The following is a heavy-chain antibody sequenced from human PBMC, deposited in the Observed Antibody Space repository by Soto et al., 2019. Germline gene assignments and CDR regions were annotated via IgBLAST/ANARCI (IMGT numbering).Heavy chain of an antibody. CDR3: VRGGGVGTTWGYY. D-gene: IGHD1-26*01. J-gene: IGHJ4*02. Sequence: GGSLRLSCAASGFTFSSYGMHWVRQAPGKGLEWVSFIRYDGSNMNYADSVKGRFTISRDNAKNSLFLQMNSLRDEDTAVYYCVRGGGVGTTWGYYWGQGAQVTVSS. V-gene: IGHV3-30*02. CDR1: GFTFSSYG. CDR2: IRYDGSNM.